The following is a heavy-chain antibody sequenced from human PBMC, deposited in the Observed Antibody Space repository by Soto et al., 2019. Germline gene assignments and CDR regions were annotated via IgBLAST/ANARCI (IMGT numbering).Heavy chain of an antibody. J-gene: IGHJ4*02. CDR3: ARAADY. CDR1: GFTFSSYG. Sequence: QVQLVESGGGVVQPGRSLRLSCAASGFTFSSYGMHWVRQAPGKGLEWVAVIWYDGSNKYYADSVKGRFTISRDNSKNTLYLQMTSLRAEDTAEYYCARAADYWGQGTLVTVSS. V-gene: IGHV3-33*01. CDR2: IWYDGSNK.